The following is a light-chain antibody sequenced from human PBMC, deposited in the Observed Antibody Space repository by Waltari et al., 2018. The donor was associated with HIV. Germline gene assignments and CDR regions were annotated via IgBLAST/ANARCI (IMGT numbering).Light chain of an antibody. CDR1: QDIRRW. V-gene: IGKV1-5*03. J-gene: IGKJ1*01. CDR3: QQYNTYLWT. CDR2: KAS. Sequence: DIQMTQSPSTLSASIGDTVTLTCRASQDIRRWFAWYQQKPGEVPKLLVYKASLLGSGVPSRFSGSGSGTEFTLTINSLQPSDFATYYCQQYNTYLWTFGQGTKVEI.